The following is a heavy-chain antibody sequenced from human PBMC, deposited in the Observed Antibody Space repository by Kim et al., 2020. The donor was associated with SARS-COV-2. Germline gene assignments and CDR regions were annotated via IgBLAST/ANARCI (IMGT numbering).Heavy chain of an antibody. V-gene: IGHV3-9*01. CDR2: ISWNSGSI. D-gene: IGHD6-19*01. CDR3: AKAPIAVADDGWFDP. CDR1: GFTFDDYA. J-gene: IGHJ5*02. Sequence: GGSLRLSCAASGFTFDDYAMHWVRQAPGKGLEWVSGISWNSGSIGYADSVKGRFTISRDNAKNSLYLQMNSLRAEDTALYYCAKAPIAVADDGWFDPWGQGTLVTVSS.